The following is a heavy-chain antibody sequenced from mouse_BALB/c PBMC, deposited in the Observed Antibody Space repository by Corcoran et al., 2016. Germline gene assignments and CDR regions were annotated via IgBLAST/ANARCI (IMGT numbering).Heavy chain of an antibody. CDR1: GYTFSSYW. J-gene: IGHJ4*01. V-gene: IGHV1-9*01. Sequence: QVQLQQSGAELMKPGASVKISCKATGYTFSSYWIEWVKQRPGHGLEWIGEILPGSGSTNYNEKFKGKATFTAYKSSNTAYMQLSSLTSEDSAVYYGAETARATSMDYWGQGTSVTVSS. CDR2: ILPGSGST. D-gene: IGHD3-2*01. CDR3: AETARATSMDY.